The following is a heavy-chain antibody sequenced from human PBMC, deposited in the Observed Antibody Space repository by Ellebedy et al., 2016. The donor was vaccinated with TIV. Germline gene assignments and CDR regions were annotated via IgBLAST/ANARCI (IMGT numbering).Heavy chain of an antibody. D-gene: IGHD3-22*01. CDR2: ISYDGSNK. CDR3: AREGSYYYDSSGYCY. J-gene: IGHJ4*02. CDR1: GFTFSSYA. V-gene: IGHV3-30-3*01. Sequence: GGSLRLSXAASGFTFSSYAMHWVRQAPGKGLEWVAVISYDGSNKYYADSVKGRFTISRDNSKNTLYLQMNSLRAEDTAVYYCAREGSYYYDSSGYCYWGQGTLVTVSS.